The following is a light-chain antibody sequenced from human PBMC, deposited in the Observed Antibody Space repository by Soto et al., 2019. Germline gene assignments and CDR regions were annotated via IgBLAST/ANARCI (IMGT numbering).Light chain of an antibody. Sequence: EIVMTQSPATLSVSPGERATLSCRASQSVSSNVAWYQQRPGQAPRLLIYGASTRDTGIPARFSGSESGTEFTLTIRNLQSEDAAVYFCQQYNDWPRTFGQGTRREIK. CDR2: GAS. V-gene: IGKV3D-15*01. CDR1: QSVSSN. CDR3: QQYNDWPRT. J-gene: IGKJ5*01.